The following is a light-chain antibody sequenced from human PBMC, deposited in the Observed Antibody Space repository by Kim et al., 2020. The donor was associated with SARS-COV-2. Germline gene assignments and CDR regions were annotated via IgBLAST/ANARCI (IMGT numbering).Light chain of an antibody. V-gene: IGLV1-40*01. CDR1: SPNFGAGYD. CDR3: QSYDSSLSGWV. CDR2: GNS. J-gene: IGLJ7*01. Sequence: QRVTISCTGSSPNFGAGYDVHWYQQLPGTAPKLLIYGNSNRPSGVPDRFSGSKSGTSASLAITGLQAEDEADYYCQSYDSSLSGWVFGGGTQLTVL.